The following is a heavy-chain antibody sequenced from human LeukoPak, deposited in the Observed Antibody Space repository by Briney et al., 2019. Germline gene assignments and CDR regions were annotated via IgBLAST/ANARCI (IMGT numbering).Heavy chain of an antibody. V-gene: IGHV4-4*07. CDR3: ASSSGQYCSSTSCYPAYFDY. CDR2: IYTSGST. J-gene: IGHJ4*02. D-gene: IGHD2-2*01. Sequence: PSETLSLTCTVSGGSISSYYWSWIRQPAGKGLEWIGRIYTSGSTNYNPSLKSRVTMSVDTSKNQFSLKLSSVTAADTAVYYCASSSGQYCSSTSCYPAYFDYWGQGTLVTVSS. CDR1: GGSISSYY.